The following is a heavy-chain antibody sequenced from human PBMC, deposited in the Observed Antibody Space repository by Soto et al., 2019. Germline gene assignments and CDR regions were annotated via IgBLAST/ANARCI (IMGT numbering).Heavy chain of an antibody. CDR1: DFSISNAW. J-gene: IGHJ6*02. V-gene: IGHV3-15*07. Sequence: EVQLVESGGGLVKPGGSLRLSCAASDFSISNAWMNWVRQAPGKGLEWVGRIKTRSEGEATDYAAPPKDRFTISRDDSKNTLFLQMNSLKTEDTAVYYCTTGSVEGVWGQGATVIVSS. CDR2: IKTRSEGEAT. D-gene: IGHD2-15*01. CDR3: TTGSVEGV.